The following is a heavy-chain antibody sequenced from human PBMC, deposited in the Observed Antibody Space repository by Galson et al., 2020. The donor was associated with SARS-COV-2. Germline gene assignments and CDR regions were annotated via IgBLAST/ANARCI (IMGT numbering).Heavy chain of an antibody. CDR3: ARAGYSSGWYGNRNNWFDP. CDR2: INHSGST. CDR1: GGSFSGYY. Sequence: SETLSLTCAVYGGSFSGYYWTWIRQPPGTGPEWIGEINHSGSTNYNPSLKSRVTISVDTSKNQFSLKLSSVTAADTAVYYCARAGYSSGWYGNRNNWFDPWGQGTLVTVSS. V-gene: IGHV4-34*01. J-gene: IGHJ5*02. D-gene: IGHD6-19*01.